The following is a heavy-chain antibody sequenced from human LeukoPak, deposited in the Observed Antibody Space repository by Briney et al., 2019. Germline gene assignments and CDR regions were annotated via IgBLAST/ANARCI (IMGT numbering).Heavy chain of an antibody. CDR1: GFTFSSYA. Sequence: GGSLRLSCAASGFTFSSYAMSWVRQAPGKGLEWVSAISCSGGSTYYADSVKGRFTISRDNSKNTLYLQMNSLRAEDTAVYYCAPQVVDIVVVPAAIVEARWGQGTLVTVSS. D-gene: IGHD2-2*02. CDR2: ISCSGGST. CDR3: APQVVDIVVVPAAIVEAR. V-gene: IGHV3-23*01. J-gene: IGHJ4*02.